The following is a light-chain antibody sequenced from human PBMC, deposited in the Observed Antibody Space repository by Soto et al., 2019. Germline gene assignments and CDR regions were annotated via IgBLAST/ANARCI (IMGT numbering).Light chain of an antibody. CDR2: AAS. CDR1: QSISSY. CDR3: QQSYSTPPGVT. V-gene: IGKV1-39*01. Sequence: DIQMTQSPSSLSASVGDRVTITFRASQSISSYLTWYQQKPGKAPKLLIYAASSLQSGVPSRFSGSGSGTDFTLTSSSLQPEDFATYYCQQSYSTPPGVTFGPGTKVDIK. J-gene: IGKJ3*01.